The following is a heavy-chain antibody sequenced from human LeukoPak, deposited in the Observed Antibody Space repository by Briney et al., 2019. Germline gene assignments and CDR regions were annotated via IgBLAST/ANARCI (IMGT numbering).Heavy chain of an antibody. CDR2: IYHSGST. CDR1: GGSISSSNW. CDR3: AGQTLKPGITMVRALLPRPRNWFDP. D-gene: IGHD3-10*01. Sequence: SETLSLTCAVSGGSISSSNWWSWVRQPPGKGLEWIGEIYHSGSTNYNPSLKSRVTISVDTSKNQFSLKLSSVTAADTAVYYCAGQTLKPGITMVRALLPRPRNWFDPWGQGTLVTVSS. J-gene: IGHJ5*02. V-gene: IGHV4-4*02.